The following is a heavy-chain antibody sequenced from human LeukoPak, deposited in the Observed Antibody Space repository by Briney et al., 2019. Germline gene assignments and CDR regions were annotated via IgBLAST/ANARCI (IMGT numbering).Heavy chain of an antibody. D-gene: IGHD3-16*01. J-gene: IGHJ4*02. CDR1: GFTFSSYS. CDR2: FSSSSSYI. V-gene: IGHV3-21*01. CDR3: ASAYYYKFDY. Sequence: GGSLRLSCAASGFTFSSYSMNWVRQAPGKGLEWVSSFSSSSSYIYYADSVKGRFTISRDNAKNSLYLQMNSLKAEDTAGYYCASAYYYKFDYWGQGTLVTVSS.